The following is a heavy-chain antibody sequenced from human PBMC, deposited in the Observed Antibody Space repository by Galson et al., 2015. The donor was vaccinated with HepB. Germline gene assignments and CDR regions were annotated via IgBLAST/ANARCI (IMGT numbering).Heavy chain of an antibody. Sequence: SLRLSCAASGFTFSSYGMHWVRQAPGKGLEWVAVIWYDGSNKYYADSVKGRFTISRDNSKNTLYLQMYSLRAEDTAVYYCARDYYDSSGYYYLDYYYYGMDVWGQGTTVTVSS. J-gene: IGHJ6*02. CDR1: GFTFSSYG. CDR2: IWYDGSNK. D-gene: IGHD3-22*01. V-gene: IGHV3-33*01. CDR3: ARDYYDSSGYYYLDYYYYGMDV.